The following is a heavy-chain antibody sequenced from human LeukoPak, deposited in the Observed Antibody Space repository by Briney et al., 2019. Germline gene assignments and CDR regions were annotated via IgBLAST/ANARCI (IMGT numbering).Heavy chain of an antibody. J-gene: IGHJ4*02. CDR2: IYYSGST. CDR3: AREAVAGTPFDY. V-gene: IGHV4-61*01. CDR1: GGSVSSGSYY. D-gene: IGHD6-19*01. Sequence: ASETLSLTCTVSGGSVSSGSYYWSWIRQPPGKGLEWIGYIYYSGSTNYNPSLKSRVTISVDTSKNQFSLKLSSVTAADTAVYYCAREAVAGTPFDYWGQGTLVTVSS.